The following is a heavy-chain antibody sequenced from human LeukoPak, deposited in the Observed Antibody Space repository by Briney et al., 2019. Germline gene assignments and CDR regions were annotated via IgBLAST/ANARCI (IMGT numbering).Heavy chain of an antibody. CDR3: VTIMTEVAMGFDY. CDR2: IKSKTSGGTT. D-gene: IGHD5-24*01. CDR1: GFTFSSYA. Sequence: GGSLRLSCAASGFTFSSYAMSWVRQAPGKGLEWVGRIKSKTSGGTTDYPAPVKGRFTVSRGDSKTTLFLEMNSLKIEDTAVYYCVTIMTEVAMGFDYWGQGILVTVSS. V-gene: IGHV3-15*01. J-gene: IGHJ4*02.